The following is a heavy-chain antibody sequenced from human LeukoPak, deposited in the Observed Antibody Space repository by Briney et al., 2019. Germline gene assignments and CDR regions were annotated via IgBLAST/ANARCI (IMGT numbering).Heavy chain of an antibody. D-gene: IGHD2-2*01. CDR2: INAGNGNT. Sequence: ASVKVSCKASGYTFTSYYMHWVRQAPGQRLEWMRWINAGNGNTKYSQKFQGRVTITRDTSASTAYMELSSLRSEDTAVYYCARFDRGNAMRAFDIWGQGTMVTVSS. CDR3: ARFDRGNAMRAFDI. J-gene: IGHJ3*02. CDR1: GYTFTSYY. V-gene: IGHV1-3*01.